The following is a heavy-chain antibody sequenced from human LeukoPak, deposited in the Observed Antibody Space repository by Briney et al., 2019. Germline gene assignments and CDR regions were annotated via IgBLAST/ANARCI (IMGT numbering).Heavy chain of an antibody. D-gene: IGHD3-10*01. V-gene: IGHV4-39*01. CDR2: IYYSGYT. CDR1: GGSLSSNNYY. CDR3: AKHYMGSSYNRGLDY. J-gene: IGHJ4*02. Sequence: SETLSLTCTVSGGSLSSNNYYWGWIRQPPGKGLEWIGSIYYSGYTYYNPSLESRVTISVDTSKNQFSLKLSSVTAADTAIYYCAKHYMGSSYNRGLDYWGQGTLVTVSS.